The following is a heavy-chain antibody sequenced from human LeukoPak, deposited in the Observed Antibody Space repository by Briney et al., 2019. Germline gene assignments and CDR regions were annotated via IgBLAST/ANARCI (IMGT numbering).Heavy chain of an antibody. CDR1: GGSIRGSTSY. J-gene: IGHJ5*02. CDR3: ARIVCIGAALGWFDP. Sequence: SETLSLTCTVSGGSIRGSTSYWGWIRQPPGKGLEWIGNIYYGGTTYYNPSLKSRVTISVDTSKNQFSLRLTSVTAADTAVYYCARIVCIGAALGWFDPWGQGTLVTVSS. CDR2: IYYGGTT. D-gene: IGHD6-13*01. V-gene: IGHV4-39*07.